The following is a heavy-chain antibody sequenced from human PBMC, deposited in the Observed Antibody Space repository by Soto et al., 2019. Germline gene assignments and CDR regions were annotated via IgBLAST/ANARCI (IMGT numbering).Heavy chain of an antibody. CDR1: GGSFSGYY. Sequence: QVQLQQWGAGLLKPSETLSLTCAVYGGSFSGYYWSWIRQPPGKGLEWIGEINHSGSTNYNPSLKSRVTISVDTSKNQFSLKLSSVTAPDTAVYYCARGTTYYYGSGSYPWFDPWGQGTLVTVSS. J-gene: IGHJ5*02. CDR3: ARGTTYYYGSGSYPWFDP. V-gene: IGHV4-34*01. CDR2: INHSGST. D-gene: IGHD3-10*01.